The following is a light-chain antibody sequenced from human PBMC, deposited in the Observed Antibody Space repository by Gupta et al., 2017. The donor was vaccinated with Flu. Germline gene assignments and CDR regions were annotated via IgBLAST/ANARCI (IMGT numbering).Light chain of an antibody. CDR2: GAS. CDR3: QQSYRTRT. V-gene: IGKV1-39*01. J-gene: IGKJ1*01. CDR1: QTVYRY. Sequence: DIQMTQSPSSLSASVGDRVIITCRASQTVYRYLNWYQQEPGKAPRLLIYGASGGHKGVPSRFSGVGSGKDFSLISSRRQYEDFVNYCWQQSYRTRTFGQGTKVEMK.